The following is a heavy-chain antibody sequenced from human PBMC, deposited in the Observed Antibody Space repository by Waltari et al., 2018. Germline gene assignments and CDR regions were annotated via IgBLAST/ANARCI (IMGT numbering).Heavy chain of an antibody. CDR2: IWYDGSNK. CDR1: GFTFSSSC. Sequence: QVPLVDSGGGVVQPGRSLRLSCAASGFTFSSSCMHWVRQAPGKGLEWVAVIWYDGSNKYYADAVKGRFTISRDNSKNTLYLQMNSLRAEDTAVYYCAIGSYLDYWGQGTLVTVSS. J-gene: IGHJ4*02. V-gene: IGHV3-33*01. CDR3: AIGSYLDY.